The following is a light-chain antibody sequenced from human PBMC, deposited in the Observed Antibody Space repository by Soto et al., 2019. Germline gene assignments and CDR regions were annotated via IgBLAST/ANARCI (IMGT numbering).Light chain of an antibody. CDR1: SSNIGAGYD. CDR2: GNS. V-gene: IGLV1-40*01. J-gene: IGLJ2*01. CDR3: QSYDSSLSGVV. Sequence: QSVLTQPPSVSGAPGQRVTISCTGSSSNIGAGYDVHWYQQLPGTAPKLLIYGNSNRSSGVPDRFSGSKSGTSASLAITGLQAEDEADYYCQSYDSSLSGVVFGRGTKLTVL.